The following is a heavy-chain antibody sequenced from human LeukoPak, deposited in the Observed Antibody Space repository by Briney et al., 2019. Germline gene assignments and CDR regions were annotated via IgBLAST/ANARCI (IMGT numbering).Heavy chain of an antibody. CDR2: INAGNGNT. Sequence: GWINAGNGNTKYSQKFQGRVTITRDTSASTAYMELSSLRSEDTAVYYCARDRGKGENWFDPWGQGTLVTVSS. J-gene: IGHJ5*02. CDR3: ARDRGKGENWFDP. D-gene: IGHD3-16*01. V-gene: IGHV1-3*01.